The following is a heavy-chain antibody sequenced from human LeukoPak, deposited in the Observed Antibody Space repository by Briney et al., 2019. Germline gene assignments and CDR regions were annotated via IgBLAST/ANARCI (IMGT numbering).Heavy chain of an antibody. V-gene: IGHV3-66*01. CDR3: ARSRFGGHWFDP. CDR2: IYSGGNT. J-gene: IGHJ5*02. Sequence: GGSLRLSCAASGFTVSSNYMSWVRQAPGKGLEWVSVIYSGGNTYYADSVKGRFTISRDNSKNTLYLQLNSLRADETAVYYCARSRFGGHWFDPWGQGTLVTVSS. CDR1: GFTVSSNY. D-gene: IGHD3-16*01.